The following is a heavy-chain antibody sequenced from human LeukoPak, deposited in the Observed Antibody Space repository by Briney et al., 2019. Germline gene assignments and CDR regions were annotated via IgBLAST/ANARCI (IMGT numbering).Heavy chain of an antibody. CDR3: VLNYGSGSYYLPL. CDR2: IKQDGSEK. J-gene: IGHJ4*02. Sequence: GGSLRLSCAASGFTFSNYWMSWVRQAPGKGLEWVANIKQDGSEKYYVNSVKGRFTISRDNAKNSLYLQMNSLRAEDAAVYYCVLNYGSGSYYLPLWGQGTLVTVSS. D-gene: IGHD3-10*01. V-gene: IGHV3-7*01. CDR1: GFTFSNYW.